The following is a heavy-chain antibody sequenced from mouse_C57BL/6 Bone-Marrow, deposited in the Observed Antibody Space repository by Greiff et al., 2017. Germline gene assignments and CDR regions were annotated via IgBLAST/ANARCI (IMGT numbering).Heavy chain of an antibody. CDR2: IDPSDSYT. CDR1: GYTFTSYW. CDR3: AREGGPYAMDY. J-gene: IGHJ4*01. Sequence: QVQLKQPGAELVKPGASVKLSCKASGYTFTSYWMQWVKQRPGQGLEWIGEIDPSDSYTNYNQKFKGKATLTVDTSSSTAYMQLSSLTSEDSAVYYCAREGGPYAMDYWGQGTSVTVSS. V-gene: IGHV1-50*01.